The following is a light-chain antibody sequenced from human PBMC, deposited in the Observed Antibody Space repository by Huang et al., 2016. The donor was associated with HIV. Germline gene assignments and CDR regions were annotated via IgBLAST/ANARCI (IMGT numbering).Light chain of an antibody. V-gene: IGKV3-15*01. CDR3: QQYDNWPPNT. CDR1: QSVGNN. J-gene: IGKJ5*01. Sequence: EIVMTQSPATLSVSPGERATLSCRASQSVGNNLGWYQQRPGQAPRLLIYVASTRATGIPARFSSSGSGTEFTLTISSLQSEDFAVYYCQQYDNWPPNTFGQGTRLDIK. CDR2: VAS.